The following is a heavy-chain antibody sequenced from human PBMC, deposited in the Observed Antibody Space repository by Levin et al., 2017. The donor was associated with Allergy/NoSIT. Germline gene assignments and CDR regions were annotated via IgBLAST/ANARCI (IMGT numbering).Heavy chain of an antibody. CDR1: GFTFSSYS. Sequence: SCAASGFTFSSYSMNWVRQAPGKGLEWVSYISSSSSTIYYADSVKGRFTIPRDNAKNSLYLQMNSLRDEDTAVYYCAGTWAYGDYEGGNFDYWGQGTLVTVSS. CDR3: AGTWAYGDYEGGNFDY. CDR2: ISSSSSTI. V-gene: IGHV3-48*02. J-gene: IGHJ4*02. D-gene: IGHD4-17*01.